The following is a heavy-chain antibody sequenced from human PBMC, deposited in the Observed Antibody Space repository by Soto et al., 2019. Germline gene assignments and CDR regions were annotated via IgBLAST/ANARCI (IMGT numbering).Heavy chain of an antibody. D-gene: IGHD1-26*01. J-gene: IGHJ6*02. V-gene: IGHV4-34*01. CDR1: GGSFSDYSWN. CDR3: EIGPLNCDLRSGPINRGMDF. CDR2: INHIGST. Sequence: SETLSLTCAVYGGSFSDYSWNWNWIRQPPGKGLEWIGEINHIGSTSHNPSLKSRVTLSLDTSKNQFSLILTSVTAAETAVYCFEIGPLNCDLRSGPINRGMDFWGQGTTVTVCS.